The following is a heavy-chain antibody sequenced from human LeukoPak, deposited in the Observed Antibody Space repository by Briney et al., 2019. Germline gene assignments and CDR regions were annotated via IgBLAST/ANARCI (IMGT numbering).Heavy chain of an antibody. J-gene: IGHJ4*02. CDR1: GFTVSSNY. CDR3: ARVDSYNWADFDY. CDR2: IYSGGST. V-gene: IGHV3-66*01. D-gene: IGHD5-24*01. Sequence: GGSLRLSCAASGFTVSSNYMSWVRQAPGKGLEWVSVIYSGGSTYYADSVKGRFTISRDNSKNTLYLQMNSLRAEDTAVYYCARVDSYNWADFDYWGQGTLVTVSS.